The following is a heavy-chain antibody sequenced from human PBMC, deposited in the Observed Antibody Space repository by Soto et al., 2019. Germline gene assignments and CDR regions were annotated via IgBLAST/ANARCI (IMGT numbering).Heavy chain of an antibody. CDR2: VHNSWGS. J-gene: IGHJ6*02. CDR3: ARQGFGPLHGLVDV. V-gene: IGHV4-59*08. Sequence: QVQLQESGPGLVKPSETLSLSCTVSGGSISSYYWSWFRPSPGKRMEWIGYVHNSWGSSYNPYLQSRVAISLDTSTIQFTLKVTSVTATDTAAYYCARQGFGPLHGLVDVWGQGTTVTVSS. D-gene: IGHD3-10*01. CDR1: GGSISSYY.